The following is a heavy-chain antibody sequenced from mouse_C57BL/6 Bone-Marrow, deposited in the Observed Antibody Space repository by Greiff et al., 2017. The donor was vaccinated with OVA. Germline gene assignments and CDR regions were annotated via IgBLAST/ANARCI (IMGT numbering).Heavy chain of an antibody. CDR3: ARGEGGYYQNWYFDV. Sequence: QVQLQQPGAELVKPGASVKLSCKASGYTFTSYWMHWVKQRPGRGLEGIGRIDPNSGGTKYNEKFKSKATLTVDKPSSTAYMQLSSLTSEDSAVYYCARGEGGYYQNWYFDVWGTGTTVTVSS. CDR1: GYTFTSYW. D-gene: IGHD2-3*01. V-gene: IGHV1-72*01. CDR2: IDPNSGGT. J-gene: IGHJ1*03.